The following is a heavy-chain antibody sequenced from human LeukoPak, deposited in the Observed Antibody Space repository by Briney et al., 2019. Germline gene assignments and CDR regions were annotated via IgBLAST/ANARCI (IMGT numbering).Heavy chain of an antibody. CDR1: GFTFDDYS. CDR2: ISWNSGSA. Sequence: SLRLSCAAPGFTFDDYSMHWVRQAPGKGLEWVSGISWNSGSAGYADSVKGRFTISRDSAKNSLYLQMNSLRTEDTALYYCAKDRTYSAYAALDYWGQGTLVTVSS. V-gene: IGHV3-9*01. J-gene: IGHJ4*02. CDR3: AKDRTYSAYAALDY. D-gene: IGHD5-12*01.